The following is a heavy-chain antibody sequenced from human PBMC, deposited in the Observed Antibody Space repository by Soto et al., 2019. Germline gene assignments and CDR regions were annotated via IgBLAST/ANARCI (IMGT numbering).Heavy chain of an antibody. J-gene: IGHJ4*02. CDR3: ARGEGFNYYDYFYY. CDR2: ISSDGSNA. D-gene: IGHD3-10*01. CDR1: GFSISSYA. V-gene: IGHV3-30-3*01. Sequence: PGGSLRLSCAASGFSISSYAMHWVRQAPGKGLAWVAVISSDGSNAYYAESVRGRFTITRDKAKNTLYLQMNSLRAEDTAVFYCARGEGFNYYDYFYYWGARTLVTVSS.